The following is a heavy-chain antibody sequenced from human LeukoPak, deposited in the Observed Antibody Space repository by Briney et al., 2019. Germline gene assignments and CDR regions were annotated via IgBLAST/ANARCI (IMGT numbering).Heavy chain of an antibody. CDR2: IIPILGIA. CDR3: ARDLGVRGDY. CDR1: GGTFSSYA. V-gene: IGHV1-69*04. Sequence: SVTVSCKASGGTFSSYAISWVRQAPGQGLEWMGRIIPILGIANYAQKFQGRVTITADKSTSTAYMELSSLRSEDTAVYYCARDLGVRGDYWGQGTLVTVSS. D-gene: IGHD3-16*01. J-gene: IGHJ4*02.